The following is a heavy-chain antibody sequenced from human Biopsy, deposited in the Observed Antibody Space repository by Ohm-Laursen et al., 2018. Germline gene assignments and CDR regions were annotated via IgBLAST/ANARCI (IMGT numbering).Heavy chain of an antibody. V-gene: IGHV4-59*01. CDR2: IYNSGST. CDR3: ARGEAGVYDALDI. CDR1: GDSMRSYY. Sequence: TLSLTCTVSGDSMRSYYWTWIRQPPGKGLEWIGYIYNSGSTNYNTSLKSRVTISVAVDTSKSQFSLRLSSVTAADTAMYYCARGEAGVYDALDIWGQGTMVIVSS. D-gene: IGHD5/OR15-5a*01. J-gene: IGHJ3*02.